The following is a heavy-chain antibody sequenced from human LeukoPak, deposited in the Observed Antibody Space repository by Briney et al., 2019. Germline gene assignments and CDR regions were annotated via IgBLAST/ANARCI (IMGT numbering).Heavy chain of an antibody. Sequence: ASVKVSCKTSGDTFSNYAISWVRQAPGQGLEWMKWISAYNGNTNYAQKLQGRVTMTTDTSTSTAYMELRSLRSDDTAVYYCARSVISMVALDYWGQGTLVTVSS. CDR3: ARSVISMVALDY. CDR2: ISAYNGNT. CDR1: GDTFSNYA. V-gene: IGHV1-18*01. D-gene: IGHD3-10*01. J-gene: IGHJ4*02.